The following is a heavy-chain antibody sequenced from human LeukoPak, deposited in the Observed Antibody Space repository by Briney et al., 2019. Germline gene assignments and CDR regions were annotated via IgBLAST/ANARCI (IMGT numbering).Heavy chain of an antibody. D-gene: IGHD3-10*01. V-gene: IGHV4-59*01. J-gene: IGHJ5*02. CDR2: IYYSGST. CDR1: GGFISNYY. Sequence: PSETLSLTCTVSGGFISNYYWSWIRLPPGKGLEWIGCIYYSGSTSYNPSLKTRVTISVDTSKNQFSLQLTSVTAADTAVYYCARDDYRGVTNFDPWGQGTLVTVSS. CDR3: ARDDYRGVTNFDP.